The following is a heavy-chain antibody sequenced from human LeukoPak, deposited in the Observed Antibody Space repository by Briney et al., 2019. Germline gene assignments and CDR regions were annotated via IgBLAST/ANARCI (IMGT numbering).Heavy chain of an antibody. CDR2: INPNSGGT. CDR1: GYTFTGYY. D-gene: IGHD5-18*01. CDR3: ARGDSYGPPFDY. J-gene: IGHJ4*02. V-gene: IGHV1-2*02. Sequence: ASVTVSCKASGYTFTGYYMHWVRQAPGQGLEWMGWINPNSGGTNYAQKFQGRVTMTRDTSISTAYMELSRLRSDDTAVYYCARGDSYGPPFDYWGQGTLVTVSS.